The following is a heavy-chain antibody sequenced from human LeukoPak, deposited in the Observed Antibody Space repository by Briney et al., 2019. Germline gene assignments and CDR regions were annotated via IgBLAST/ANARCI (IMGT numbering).Heavy chain of an antibody. D-gene: IGHD2-2*01. CDR3: ARRYCSSTSCYSGPPYGMDV. CDR2: INHSGST. J-gene: IGHJ6*02. Sequence: SETLSLTCAVYGGSFSGYHWSWIRQPPGKGLEWIGEINHSGSTKYNPSLKSRVTISVDTSRNQFSLKLSSVTAADTAVYYCARRYCSSTSCYSGPPYGMDVWGQGTTVTVSS. V-gene: IGHV4-34*01. CDR1: GGSFSGYH.